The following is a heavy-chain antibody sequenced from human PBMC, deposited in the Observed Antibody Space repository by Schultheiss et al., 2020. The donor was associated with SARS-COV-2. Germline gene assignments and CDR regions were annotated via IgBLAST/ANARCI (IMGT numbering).Heavy chain of an antibody. D-gene: IGHD6-6*01. CDR1: GFTFSDYY. V-gene: IGHV3-11*06. CDR3: AKDLWAYSSSSSWFDP. CDR2: ISSSSSYT. Sequence: GESLKISCAASGFTFSDYYMSWIRQAPGKGLEWVSYISSSSSYTNYADSVKGRFTISRDNSKNMLYLQMNSLRAEDTAVYYCAKDLWAYSSSSSWFDPWGQGTLVTVSS. J-gene: IGHJ5*02.